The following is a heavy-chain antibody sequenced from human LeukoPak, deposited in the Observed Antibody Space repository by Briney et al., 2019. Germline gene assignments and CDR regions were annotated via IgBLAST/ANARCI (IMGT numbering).Heavy chain of an antibody. CDR3: ARGGRVTTVVTLLDY. CDR2: INPNGYGT. J-gene: IGHJ4*02. V-gene: IGHV1-2*02. CDR1: GYTLTGYY. Sequence: WASVKVSCKASGYTLTGYYMHWVRQAPGQGLECMGWINPNGYGTNYAQKFQGRVTMTRDTSISTAYMELSRLRSDDTAVYYCARGGRVTTVVTLLDYWGQGTLVTVSS. D-gene: IGHD4-23*01.